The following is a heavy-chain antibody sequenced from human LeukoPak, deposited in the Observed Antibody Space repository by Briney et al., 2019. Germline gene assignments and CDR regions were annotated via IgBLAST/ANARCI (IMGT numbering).Heavy chain of an antibody. CDR1: GYTFTSYG. Sequence: ASVKVSCKASGYTFTSYGISWVRQAPGQGLEWMGWISAYNGNTNYAQKLQGRVTMTTDTSTSTAYMELRSLRSDDTAVYYCARHGYSYGPSSPFDYWGQGTLVTVSS. D-gene: IGHD5-18*01. CDR3: ARHGYSYGPSSPFDY. J-gene: IGHJ4*02. V-gene: IGHV1-18*01. CDR2: ISAYNGNT.